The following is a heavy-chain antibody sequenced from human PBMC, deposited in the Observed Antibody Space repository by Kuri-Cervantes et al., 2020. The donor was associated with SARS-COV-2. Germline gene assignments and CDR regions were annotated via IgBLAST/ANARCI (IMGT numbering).Heavy chain of an antibody. CDR3: ARRAYGEEVDYYYMDV. D-gene: IGHD4-17*01. CDR1: GYSFTNYW. CDR2: IYPGDSDT. Sequence: GGSLRLSCKGSGYSFTNYWIGWVRQMPGKGLEWMGIIYPGDSDTRYSPSFQGQVTISADKSINTAFLQWSGLKASDTAIYYCARRAYGEEVDYYYMDVWGKGTAVTVSS. J-gene: IGHJ6*03. V-gene: IGHV5-51*01.